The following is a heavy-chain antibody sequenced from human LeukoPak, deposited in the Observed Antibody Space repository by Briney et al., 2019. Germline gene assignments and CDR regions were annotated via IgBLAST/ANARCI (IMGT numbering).Heavy chain of an antibody. CDR1: GYTLTELS. J-gene: IGHJ6*02. V-gene: IGHV1-24*01. D-gene: IGHD2-2*01. CDR2: FDPEDGET. Sequence: ASVNVSCKVSGYTLTELSMHWVRQAPGKGLEWMGGFDPEDGETIYAQKFQGRVTMTEDTSTDTAYMELSSLRSEDTAGYYCATGGSTPGSFGPRTYYYYGMDVWGQGTTVTVSS. CDR3: ATGGSTPGSFGPRTYYYYGMDV.